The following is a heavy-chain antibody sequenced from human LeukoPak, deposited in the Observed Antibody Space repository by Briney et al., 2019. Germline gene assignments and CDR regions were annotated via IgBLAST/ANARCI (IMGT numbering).Heavy chain of an antibody. CDR3: ARVTDTAMDYFYGMDV. J-gene: IGHJ6*02. D-gene: IGHD5-18*01. CDR1: GLTFSSNS. Sequence: GGSLRPSCAASGLTFSSNSMNWVRQAPGKGLGWFSYTSRSDSTKYYAYSVKGRFTIYRDNAKNSLYLQMNSLRDEDTAVYFCARVTDTAMDYFYGMDVWGQGTTVTVSS. CDR2: TSRSDSTK. V-gene: IGHV3-48*02.